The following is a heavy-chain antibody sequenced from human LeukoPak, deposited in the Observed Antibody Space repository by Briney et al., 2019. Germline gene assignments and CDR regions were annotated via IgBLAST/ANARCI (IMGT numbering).Heavy chain of an antibody. D-gene: IGHD3-16*01. J-gene: IGHJ4*02. CDR3: ARGLLSPQQSLDY. CDR2: IIPILGIA. CDR1: GGTFSSYA. V-gene: IGHV1-69*04. Sequence: SVKVSCKASGGTFSSYAISWVRQAPGQGLEWMGRIIPILGIANYAQKFQGRVTITADKSTSTAYMELSSLRSEDTAVYYCARGLLSPQQSLDYWGQGTLVTVSS.